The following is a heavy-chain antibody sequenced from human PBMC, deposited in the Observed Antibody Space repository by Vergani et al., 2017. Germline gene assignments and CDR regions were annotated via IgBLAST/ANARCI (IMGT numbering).Heavy chain of an antibody. CDR3: ARDAFEDFWSGSHDAFDI. CDR2: IYHSGST. Sequence: QVQLQESGPGLVKPSETLSLTCAVSGYSISSGYYWGWIRQPPGKGLEWIGSIYHSGSTYYNPSLKSRVTISVDTSKNQFSLKLSSVTAADTAVYYCARDAFEDFWSGSHDAFDIWGQGTMVTVSS. J-gene: IGHJ3*02. V-gene: IGHV4-38-2*02. D-gene: IGHD3-3*01. CDR1: GYSISSGYY.